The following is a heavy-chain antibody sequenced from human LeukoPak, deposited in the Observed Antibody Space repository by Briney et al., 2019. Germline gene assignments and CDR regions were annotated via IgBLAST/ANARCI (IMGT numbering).Heavy chain of an antibody. V-gene: IGHV1-69*13. J-gene: IGHJ4*02. D-gene: IGHD3-10*01. CDR1: GYSSTNYG. CDR3: ARESKFGEYDY. CDR2: IIPIFGTA. Sequence: ASVKVSCKASGYSSTNYGISWVRQAPGQGLEWMGGIIPIFGTANYAQKFQGRVTITADESTSTAYMELSSLRSEDTAVYYCARESKFGEYDYWGQGTLVTVSS.